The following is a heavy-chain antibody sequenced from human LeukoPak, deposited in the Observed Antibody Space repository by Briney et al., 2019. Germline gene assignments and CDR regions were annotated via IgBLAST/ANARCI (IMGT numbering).Heavy chain of an antibody. CDR2: IRYDGSNK. Sequence: GGSLRLSCAASGFTFSSYGMHWVRQAPGKGLEWVAFIRYDGSNKYYADSVKGRFTISRDYSKNTLYLQMNSLRAEDTAVYYCANDIFVPHITPYYYDSSGPQSDYWGQGTLVTVSS. V-gene: IGHV3-30*02. D-gene: IGHD3-22*01. CDR1: GFTFSSYG. J-gene: IGHJ4*02. CDR3: ANDIFVPHITPYYYDSSGPQSDY.